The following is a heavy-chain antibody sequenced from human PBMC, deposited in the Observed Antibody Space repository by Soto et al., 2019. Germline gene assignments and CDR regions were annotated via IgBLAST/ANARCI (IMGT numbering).Heavy chain of an antibody. J-gene: IGHJ6*02. Sequence: QVQLVQSGDEVRKPGSSVKVSCKASGYIFVNYGIAWVRQAPGQGLEWMGWISPYSGNTHYASKVQGRHTMTTDTSTRTAYMDLRSLPSDDTAVYFCAMVTSCVTPTPHGVWGQGTTVTISS. CDR2: ISPYSGNT. D-gene: IGHD2-21*02. CDR1: GYIFVNYG. V-gene: IGHV1-18*01. CDR3: AMVTSCVTPTPHGV.